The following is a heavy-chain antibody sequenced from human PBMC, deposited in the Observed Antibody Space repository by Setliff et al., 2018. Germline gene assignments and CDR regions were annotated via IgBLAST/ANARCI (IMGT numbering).Heavy chain of an antibody. D-gene: IGHD3-16*01. CDR2: IKSKADGGTT. Sequence: LSLSCAASGFTFSNAWMTWVRQAPGKGLEWVGRIKSKADGGTTDYVAPVKGRFTISRDDSKNTLFLQMNNLKIEDTAVYYCTTWPENGGYYYYYYMDVWGKGTTVTVSS. J-gene: IGHJ6*03. CDR3: TTWPENGGYYYYYYMDV. CDR1: GFTFSNAW. V-gene: IGHV3-15*01.